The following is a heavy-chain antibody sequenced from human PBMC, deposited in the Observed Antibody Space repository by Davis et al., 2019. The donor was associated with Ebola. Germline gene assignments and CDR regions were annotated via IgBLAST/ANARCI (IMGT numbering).Heavy chain of an antibody. V-gene: IGHV3-48*04. CDR1: GFTFSSYT. J-gene: IGHJ4*02. D-gene: IGHD3-10*01. CDR2: ISSSGSTI. Sequence: LTRAASGFTFSSYTMKWGRQAPGEGLEWVSSISSSGSTIYYADSVKGRFTISRDNAKNALYLQMNSLRVEDTAVYYCANGLLWFGELLSSDQNYFDYWGQGTLVTVSS. CDR3: ANGLLWFGELLSSDQNYFDY.